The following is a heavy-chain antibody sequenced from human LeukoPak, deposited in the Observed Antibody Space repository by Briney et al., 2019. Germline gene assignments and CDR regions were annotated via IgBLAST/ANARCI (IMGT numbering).Heavy chain of an antibody. J-gene: IGHJ5*02. CDR2: IYYSGST. V-gene: IGHV4-59*12. D-gene: IGHD4-17*01. CDR3: ATENPPSWTDYNGDSNWFGP. CDR1: GGSISSYY. Sequence: SETLSLTCTVSGGSISSYYWSWIRQPPGKGLEWIGYIYYSGSTNYNPSLKSRVTISVDTSKNQFSLKLSSVTAADTAVYYCATENPPSWTDYNGDSNWFGPWGQGTLVTVSS.